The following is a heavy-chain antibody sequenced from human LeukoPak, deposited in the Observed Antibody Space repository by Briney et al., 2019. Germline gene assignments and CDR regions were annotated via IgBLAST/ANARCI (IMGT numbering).Heavy chain of an antibody. CDR2: ISYDGSNK. D-gene: IGHD3/OR15-3a*01. Sequence: GRSLRLSCAASGFTFSSYAMHWVRQAPGKGLEWVAVISYDGSNKYYADSVKGRFTISRDNSKNTLYLQMNSLRAEDTAVYYCARGLAPEEERDYWGQGTLVTVSS. V-gene: IGHV3-30-3*01. CDR3: ARGLAPEEERDY. J-gene: IGHJ4*02. CDR1: GFTFSSYA.